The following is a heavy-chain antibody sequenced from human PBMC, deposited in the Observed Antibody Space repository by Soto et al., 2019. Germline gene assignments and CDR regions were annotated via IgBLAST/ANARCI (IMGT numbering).Heavy chain of an antibody. D-gene: IGHD3-22*01. V-gene: IGHV4-59*01. J-gene: IGHJ4*02. Sequence: SETLSLTCTVSGGSISPYYWSWIRQPPGKGLEWIGYIYYTGSTDYNPSLKSRVIISVDTSKNQFSLNLSSVTAADTAVYYCARDNGRENYYDSSGYWYYFDYRGQGTLVTVSS. CDR3: ARDNGRENYYDSSGYWYYFDY. CDR1: GGSISPYY. CDR2: IYYTGST.